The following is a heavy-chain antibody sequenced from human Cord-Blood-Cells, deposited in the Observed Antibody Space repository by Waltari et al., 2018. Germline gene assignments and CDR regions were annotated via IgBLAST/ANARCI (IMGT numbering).Heavy chain of an antibody. CDR2: IYFSGST. Sequence: QVQLQESGPGLVKPSQTLSLTCTVSGGSISSGDYYWSWIRQPPGKGLEWIGYIYFSGSTYYDPSLKSRVTISVDTSKNQFSLKLSSVTAADTAVYYCARVAIGRGSSAFDIWGQGTMVTVSS. J-gene: IGHJ3*02. CDR3: ARVAIGRGSSAFDI. D-gene: IGHD3-16*01. V-gene: IGHV4-30-4*08. CDR1: GGSISSGDYY.